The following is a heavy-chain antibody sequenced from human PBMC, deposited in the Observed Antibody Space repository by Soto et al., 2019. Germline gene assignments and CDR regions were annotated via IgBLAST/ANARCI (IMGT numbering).Heavy chain of an antibody. CDR3: ASWRSYSGSYCSDY. V-gene: IGHV1-69*06. J-gene: IGHJ4*02. CDR1: GGTFNTYT. D-gene: IGHD1-26*01. Sequence: QVQLVQSGAEVKKPGSSVKVSCEASGGTFNTYTINWVRQAPGRGLEWMGQVIPMYDSVNYAESFQGRVTITADKSTNIAYMELSSLRSEDTALYFCASWRSYSGSYCSDYWGQGTLVIVSS. CDR2: VIPMYDSV.